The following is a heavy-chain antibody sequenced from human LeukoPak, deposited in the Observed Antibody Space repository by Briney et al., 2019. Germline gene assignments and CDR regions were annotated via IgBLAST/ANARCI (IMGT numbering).Heavy chain of an antibody. V-gene: IGHV3-49*04. CDR2: IRSKAYGGTT. J-gene: IGHJ3*02. Sequence: GALRLSCAASGFTFSSYSMNWVRQAPGKGLEWVGFIRSKAYGGTTKNAASVKGRFTISRDDSRSIAYLQMNSLKTEDTAVYYCTRRYNYDSSGYYYVRDAFDIWGQGTMVTVPS. CDR1: GFTFSSYS. D-gene: IGHD3-22*01. CDR3: TRRYNYDSSGYYYVRDAFDI.